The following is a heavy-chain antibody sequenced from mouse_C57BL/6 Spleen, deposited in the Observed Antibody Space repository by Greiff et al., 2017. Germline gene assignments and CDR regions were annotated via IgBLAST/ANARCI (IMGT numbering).Heavy chain of an antibody. CDR1: GYTFTSYW. CDR3: ARWGFITTVVPPFDV. D-gene: IGHD1-1*01. Sequence: QVQLQQPGAELVKPGASVKLSCKASGYTFTSYWMQWVKQRPGQGLEWIGEIDPSDSYTNYNQKFKGKATLTVDTSSSTAYMQLSSLTSEDSAVYYCARWGFITTVVPPFDVWGTGTTVTVSS. CDR2: IDPSDSYT. J-gene: IGHJ1*03. V-gene: IGHV1-50*01.